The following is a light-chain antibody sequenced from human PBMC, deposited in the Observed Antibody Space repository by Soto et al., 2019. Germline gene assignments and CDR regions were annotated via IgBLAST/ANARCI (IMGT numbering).Light chain of an antibody. CDR2: AAS. CDR1: PGISSW. CDR3: QQANSFTIT. Sequence: DIQWTQSPSSLSVSVGDRVTITCRASPGISSWLAWYQKKPGKAPKLLIYAASSLQSGVPSRFSGSGSGTDFTLTISSLQTEDFATYYCQQANSFTITFGQGTRLEIK. J-gene: IGKJ5*01. V-gene: IGKV1-12*01.